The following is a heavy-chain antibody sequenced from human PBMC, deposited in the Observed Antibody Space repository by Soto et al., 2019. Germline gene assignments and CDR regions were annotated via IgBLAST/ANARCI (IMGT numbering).Heavy chain of an antibody. J-gene: IGHJ6*02. CDR2: ISYDGSNK. V-gene: IGHV3-30*18. CDR3: AKDISLTLRITMVRGVIPFLDPEQYYYGMDV. Sequence: PGGSLRLSCAASGFTFSSYGMHWVRQAPGKGLEWVAVISYDGSNKYYADSVKGRFTISRDNSKNTLYLQMNSLRAEDTAVYYCAKDISLTLRITMVRGVIPFLDPEQYYYGMDVWGQGTTVTVSS. D-gene: IGHD3-10*01. CDR1: GFTFSSYG.